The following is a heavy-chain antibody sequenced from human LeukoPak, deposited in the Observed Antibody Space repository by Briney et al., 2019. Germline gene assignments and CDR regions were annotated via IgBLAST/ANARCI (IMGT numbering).Heavy chain of an antibody. CDR1: GFTFSNHG. CDR2: IRYDETKK. Sequence: PGGSLRLSCVASGFTFSNHGMHWVRQAPAKGLEWVAYIRYDETKKYYADPVKGRFTISRDKSRNTLYLQMISLKVEDTAVYYCAKDYSGSYYDYWGQGTLVAVSS. V-gene: IGHV3-30*02. J-gene: IGHJ4*02. D-gene: IGHD1-26*01. CDR3: AKDYSGSYYDY.